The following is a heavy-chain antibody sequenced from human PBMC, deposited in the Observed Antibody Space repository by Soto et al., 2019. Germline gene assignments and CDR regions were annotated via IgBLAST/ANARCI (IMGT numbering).Heavy chain of an antibody. CDR1: GFTFSIYA. CDR3: AKDSFTIFGVVIISGMDV. Sequence: GGSLRLSCAASGFTFSIYAMSWVRRAPGKGLEWVSAISGSGGSTYYADSVKGRFTISRDNSKNTLYLQMNSLRAEDTAVYYCAKDSFTIFGVVIISGMDVWGQGTTVTVSS. V-gene: IGHV3-23*01. CDR2: ISGSGGST. D-gene: IGHD3-3*01. J-gene: IGHJ6*02.